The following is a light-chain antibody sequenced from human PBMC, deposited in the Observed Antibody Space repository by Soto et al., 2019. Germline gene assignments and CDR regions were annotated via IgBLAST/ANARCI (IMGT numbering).Light chain of an antibody. Sequence: EIVMTQSPATLSVSPGERATLSCRASQSVGSGLSWYQQKPGQAPRLLIYGASTRATGIPARFSGSGSGTDFTLTISRLEPEDFAVYYCQQYGSSPQTFGQGTKVDIK. V-gene: IGKV3-20*01. CDR1: QSVGSG. CDR2: GAS. CDR3: QQYGSSPQT. J-gene: IGKJ1*01.